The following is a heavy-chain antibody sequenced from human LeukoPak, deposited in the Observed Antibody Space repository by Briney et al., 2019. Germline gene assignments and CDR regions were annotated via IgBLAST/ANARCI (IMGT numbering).Heavy chain of an antibody. Sequence: PGGSLRLSCAASGFTFSSYAMHWVRQAPGKGLEWVAVISYDGSNKYYADSVKGRFTISRDNSKNTLYLQMNSLRAEDTAVYYCARDGSSCWRGGWFDPWGQGTLVTVSS. J-gene: IGHJ5*02. CDR1: GFTFSSYA. V-gene: IGHV3-30-3*01. CDR2: ISYDGSNK. CDR3: ARDGSSCWRGGWFDP. D-gene: IGHD6-13*01.